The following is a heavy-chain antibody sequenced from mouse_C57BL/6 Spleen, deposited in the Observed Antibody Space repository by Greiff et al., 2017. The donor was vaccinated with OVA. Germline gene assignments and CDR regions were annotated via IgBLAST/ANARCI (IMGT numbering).Heavy chain of an antibody. CDR2: IDPNSGGT. CDR3: ARREYPYFDY. J-gene: IGHJ2*01. Sequence: QVQLQQPGAELVKPGASVKLSCKASGYTFTSYWMHWVKQRPGRGLERIGRIDPNSGGTKYNEKFKSKATLTVDKPSSTAYMQLSSLTSEDSAVYYCARREYPYFDYWGQGTTLTVSS. CDR1: GYTFTSYW. D-gene: IGHD5-1*01. V-gene: IGHV1-72*01.